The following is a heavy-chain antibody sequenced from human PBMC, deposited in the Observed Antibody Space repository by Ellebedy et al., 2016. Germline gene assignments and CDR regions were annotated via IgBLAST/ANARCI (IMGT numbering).Heavy chain of an antibody. CDR1: GYSFTNYG. CDR2: ISPYNGNT. V-gene: IGHV1-18*01. J-gene: IGHJ4*02. CDR3: ARGIHYYDSSTYYAPDF. D-gene: IGHD3-22*01. Sequence: ASVKVSCXASGYSFTNYGITWVRQAPGQGLEWMGWISPYNGNTNYAQKVQGRLTMTTDTSTNTGYMELRRLTSADTALYYCARGIHYYDSSTYYAPDFWGQGTLVTVSS.